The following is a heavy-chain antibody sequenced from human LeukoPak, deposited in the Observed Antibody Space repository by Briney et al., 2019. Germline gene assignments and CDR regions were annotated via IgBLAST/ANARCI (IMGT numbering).Heavy chain of an antibody. V-gene: IGHV3-7*05. Sequence: GGSLRLSCVASGFAFSNYWMTWVRQAPGKGLEWVANIKPDGSEKHFVDSVRGRFTISRDNAKDSLYLQMNSLRAEDTAVYYCVRGSSGTVVRGVAWAWFDPWGQGTLVTVSS. CDR3: VRGSSGTVVRGVAWAWFDP. CDR2: IKPDGSEK. CDR1: GFAFSNYW. D-gene: IGHD3-10*01. J-gene: IGHJ5*02.